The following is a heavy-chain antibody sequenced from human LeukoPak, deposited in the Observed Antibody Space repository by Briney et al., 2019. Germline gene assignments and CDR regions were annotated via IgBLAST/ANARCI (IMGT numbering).Heavy chain of an antibody. J-gene: IGHJ3*01. CDR1: GDSISYHNYY. CDR2: VYYTGNT. D-gene: IGHD6-19*01. Sequence: PSGTLSLTCAVSGDSISYHNYYWDWIRQPPGKGLEWIGTVYYTGNTYYNPSLKSRVAISVETSKNQFSLQLTSMTAADTAVYYCARLRAMAGHRGGFDFWGRGTMVTVSS. CDR3: ARLRAMAGHRGGFDF. V-gene: IGHV4-39*01.